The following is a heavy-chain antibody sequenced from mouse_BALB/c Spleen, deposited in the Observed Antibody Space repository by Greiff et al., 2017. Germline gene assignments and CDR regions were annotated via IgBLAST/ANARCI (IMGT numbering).Heavy chain of an antibody. CDR2: IWAGGST. CDR3: ARDWYGSSYDAMDY. Sequence: VHLVESGPGLVAPSQSLSITCTVSGFSLTSYGVHWVRQPPGKGLEWLGVIWAGGSTNYNSALMSRLSISKDNSKSQVFLKMNSLQTDDTAMYYCARDWYGSSYDAMDYWGQGTSVTVSS. V-gene: IGHV2-9*02. D-gene: IGHD1-1*01. J-gene: IGHJ4*01. CDR1: GFSLTSYG.